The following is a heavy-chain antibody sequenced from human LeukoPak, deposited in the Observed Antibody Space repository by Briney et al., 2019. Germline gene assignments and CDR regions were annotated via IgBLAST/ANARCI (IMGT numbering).Heavy chain of an antibody. D-gene: IGHD2-21*02. J-gene: IGHJ6*02. Sequence: PGGSLRLSCAASGFTFSSYAMSWVRQAPGKGLEWVSAISGSGRRAYYADSVKGRFTISRDNSKNTLSLQMNSLRDEDTATYYCAKEVYCGRDCYNPGYGVDVWGQGTTVTVSS. CDR1: GFTFSSYA. CDR3: AKEVYCGRDCYNPGYGVDV. V-gene: IGHV3-23*01. CDR2: ISGSGRRA.